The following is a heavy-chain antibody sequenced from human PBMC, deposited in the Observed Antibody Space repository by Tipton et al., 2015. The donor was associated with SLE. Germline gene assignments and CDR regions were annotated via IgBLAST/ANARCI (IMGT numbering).Heavy chain of an antibody. CDR1: GFTFSSYW. D-gene: IGHD4-17*01. J-gene: IGHJ4*02. CDR2: INSDGSST. Sequence: SLRISCAASGFTFSSYWMHWVRQAPGKGLVWVSRINSDGSSTSYADSVKGRFTISRDNAKNTLYLQMNSLRAEDTAVYYCAKGMTTVTDYFDYWGQGTLVTVSS. V-gene: IGHV3-74*01. CDR3: AKGMTTVTDYFDY.